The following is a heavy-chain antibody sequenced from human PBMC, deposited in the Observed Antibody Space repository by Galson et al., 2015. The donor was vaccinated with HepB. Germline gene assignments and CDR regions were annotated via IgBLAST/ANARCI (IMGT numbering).Heavy chain of an antibody. CDR1: GFSLSTSGMC. Sequence: PALVKPTQTLTLTCTFSGFSLSTSGMCVSWIRQPPGKALEWLARIDWDDDKYYSTSLKTRLTISKDTSKNQVVLTMTNMDPVDTATYYCARTLDPTIFGVAPNDYWGQGTLVTVSS. CDR3: ARTLDPTIFGVAPNDY. J-gene: IGHJ4*02. V-gene: IGHV2-70*11. D-gene: IGHD3-3*01. CDR2: IDWDDDK.